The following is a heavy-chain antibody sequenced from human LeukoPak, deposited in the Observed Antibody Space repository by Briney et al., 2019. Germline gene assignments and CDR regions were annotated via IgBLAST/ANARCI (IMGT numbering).Heavy chain of an antibody. CDR3: ARPELPGWSVLSDF. V-gene: IGHV3-30*02. J-gene: IGHJ4*02. D-gene: IGHD2-15*01. CDR1: EFTFSNYG. CDR2: IRYDESNE. Sequence: GGSLRLSCAASEFTFSNYGMHWVRQAPGKGLEWVAFIRYDESNEYYADSVKGRFTISRDNSKNTLYLQMNSLRAEDTAVYYCARPELPGWSVLSDFWGQGTLVTVSS.